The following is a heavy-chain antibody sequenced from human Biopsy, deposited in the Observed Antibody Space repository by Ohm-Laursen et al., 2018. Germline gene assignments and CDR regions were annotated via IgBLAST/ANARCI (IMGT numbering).Heavy chain of an antibody. CDR2: IYYSGST. CDR3: ARVAGGYAYYYGMDV. J-gene: IGHJ6*02. V-gene: IGHV4-59*07. D-gene: IGHD5-12*01. Sequence: SDTLSLTCSVSGVSISSYFWNWIRQPPGKGLEWIGDIYYSGSTKYNPSLKSRVTISVDMSKSQLSLKLTSVTTADTAVYYCARVAGGYAYYYGMDVWGQGTTVIVSS. CDR1: GVSISSYF.